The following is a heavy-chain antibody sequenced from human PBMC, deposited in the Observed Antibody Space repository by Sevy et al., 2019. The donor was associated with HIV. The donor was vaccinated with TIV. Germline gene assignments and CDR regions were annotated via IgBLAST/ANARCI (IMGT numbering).Heavy chain of an antibody. J-gene: IGHJ3*02. CDR2: IESNGDTK. Sequence: GGSLRLSCAASGFTFSLHSMNWVRQAPGEGLEWVSYIESNGDTKYYADSVKGRFTVSRDNAKNSLYLEVNSLRADDTAVYYCGGDVVGFGPGDAFNRWGQGKMVTVSS. V-gene: IGHV3-48*01. D-gene: IGHD2-15*01. CDR3: GGDVVGFGPGDAFNR. CDR1: GFTFSLHS.